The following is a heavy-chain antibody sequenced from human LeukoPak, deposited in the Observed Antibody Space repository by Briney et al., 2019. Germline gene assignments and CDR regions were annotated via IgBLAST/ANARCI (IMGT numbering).Heavy chain of an antibody. D-gene: IGHD6-13*01. Sequence: GGALRLSCAAPGFTFSSYGMHRVRQAPGEGLEWVAVIWYDGSNKYYADSVKGRFTISRDNSKNTLYLQMNSLRAEDTAVYYCARDLGGYSSSNIDYWGQGTLVTVSS. J-gene: IGHJ4*02. CDR3: ARDLGGYSSSNIDY. CDR2: IWYDGSNK. V-gene: IGHV3-33*01. CDR1: GFTFSSYG.